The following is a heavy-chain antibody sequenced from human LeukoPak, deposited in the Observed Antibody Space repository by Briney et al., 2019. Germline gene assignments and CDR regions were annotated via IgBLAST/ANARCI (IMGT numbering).Heavy chain of an antibody. CDR3: AKEEMPHAFDL. Sequence: GGSLRLSCAASGFSVRRYAMNWVRQAPGRGLEWVAVISGPGPSTVYADSVKGRFTISRDNSKNTLFLQLDSLRVEDTAIYYCAKEEMPHAFDLWGQGTMVTVSS. J-gene: IGHJ3*01. V-gene: IGHV3-23*01. CDR1: GFSVRRYA. CDR2: ISGPGPST. D-gene: IGHD5-24*01.